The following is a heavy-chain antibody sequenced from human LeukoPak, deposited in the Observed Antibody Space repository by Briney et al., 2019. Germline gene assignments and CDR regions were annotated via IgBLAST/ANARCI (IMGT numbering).Heavy chain of an antibody. CDR3: AMALVY. Sequence: GGSLTLSCVASGFTFYHYLMKWLRQAPGKGREWVSGISNSGSNIYYADSVKGRFTISRDTPKNTLYLQIDRLRAGDTSVFICAMALVYWGQGTLVTVSS. V-gene: IGHV3-23*01. J-gene: IGHJ4*02. CDR1: GFTFYHYL. CDR2: ISNSGSNI.